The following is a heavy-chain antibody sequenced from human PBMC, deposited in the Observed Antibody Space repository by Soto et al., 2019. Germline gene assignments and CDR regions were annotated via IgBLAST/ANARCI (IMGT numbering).Heavy chain of an antibody. D-gene: IGHD6-13*01. CDR3: ASRPIAAAGTNAFDI. CDR2: IDPSDSYT. Sequence: GESLKISCKGSGYSFTSYWISWVRQMPGKGLEWMGRIDPSDSYTNYSPSFQGHVTISADKSISTAYLRWSSLKASDTAMYYCASRPIAAAGTNAFDIWGQGTMVTVSS. V-gene: IGHV5-10-1*01. J-gene: IGHJ3*02. CDR1: GYSFTSYW.